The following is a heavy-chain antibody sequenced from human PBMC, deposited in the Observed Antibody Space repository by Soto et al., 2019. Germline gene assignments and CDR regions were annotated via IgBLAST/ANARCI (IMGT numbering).Heavy chain of an antibody. CDR3: ARNGTGVLVLGATPPGGDNYGLDV. J-gene: IGHJ6*02. D-gene: IGHD2-15*01. V-gene: IGHV1-69*02. Sequence: QVQLVQSGAEVKKPGCSVKVSCKASGGTFSRYTISWVRQAPGRGLEWMGRIIPILGIPNYAQKFQGRVPITSYESWSTDDMVLSRLRSDETDLYYCARNGTGVLVLGATPPGGDNYGLDVWGQGTTVTVS. CDR1: GGTFSRYT. CDR2: IIPILGIP.